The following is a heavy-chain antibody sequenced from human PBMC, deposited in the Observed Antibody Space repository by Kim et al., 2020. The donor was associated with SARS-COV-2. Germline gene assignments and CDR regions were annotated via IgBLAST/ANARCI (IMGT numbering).Heavy chain of an antibody. V-gene: IGHV4-59*01. D-gene: IGHD3-3*01. Sequence: SETLSLTCTVSGGSISSYYWSWIRQPPGKGLEWIGYIYYSGSTNYSPSLKSRVTISVDTSKNQFSLKLSSVTAADTAVYYCARAPRVTIFGVVGWFDPWGQGTLVTVSS. CDR3: ARAPRVTIFGVVGWFDP. CDR1: GGSISSYY. J-gene: IGHJ5*02. CDR2: IYYSGST.